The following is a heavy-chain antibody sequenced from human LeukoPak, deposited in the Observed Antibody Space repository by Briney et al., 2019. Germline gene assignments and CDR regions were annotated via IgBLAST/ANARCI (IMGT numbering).Heavy chain of an antibody. D-gene: IGHD3-10*01. V-gene: IGHV1-69*05. CDR2: IIPIFGTA. Sequence: SVKVSCKASGGTFSSYAISWVRQAPGQGLEWMGGIIPIFGTANYAQKFQGRVTITTDESTSTAYMELSSLRSEDTAVYYCARALWSAKDAFDIWGQGTMVTVSS. CDR1: GGTFSSYA. J-gene: IGHJ3*02. CDR3: ARALWSAKDAFDI.